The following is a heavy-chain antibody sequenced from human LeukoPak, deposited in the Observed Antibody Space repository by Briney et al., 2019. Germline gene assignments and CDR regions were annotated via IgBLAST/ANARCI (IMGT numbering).Heavy chain of an antibody. D-gene: IGHD2-2*01. J-gene: IGHJ4*02. Sequence: ASVKVSCKVSGYTLTELSMHWVRQAPGQGLERMGIITPSGGSTNYAQKFQGRVTMTRDTSTSTVYMELSSLRSEDTAVYYCARLGVPTAIVYFDYWGQGTLVTVSS. CDR1: GYTLTELS. CDR2: ITPSGGST. CDR3: ARLGVPTAIVYFDY. V-gene: IGHV1-46*01.